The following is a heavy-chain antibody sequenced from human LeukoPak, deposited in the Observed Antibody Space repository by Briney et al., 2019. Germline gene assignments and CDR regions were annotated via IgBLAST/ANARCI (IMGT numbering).Heavy chain of an antibody. J-gene: IGHJ4*02. Sequence: SETLSLTYTVSGGSISSSSYYWGWIRQPPGKGLEWIGSIYYSGSTYYNPSLKSRVTISVDTSKNQFSLKLSSVTAADTAVYYCARLTMVQGVIITDYFDYWGQGTLVTVSS. CDR1: GGSISSSSYY. D-gene: IGHD3-10*01. CDR3: ARLTMVQGVIITDYFDY. V-gene: IGHV4-39*01. CDR2: IYYSGST.